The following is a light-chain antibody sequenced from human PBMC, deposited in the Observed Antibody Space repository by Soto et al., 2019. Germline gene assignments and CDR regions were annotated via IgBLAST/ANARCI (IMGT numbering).Light chain of an antibody. V-gene: IGKV3-20*01. CDR1: QSGSSSS. CDR3: QQYGSSPRT. CDR2: GAS. J-gene: IGKJ1*01. Sequence: ESVLTQFPDTLSWSPGERATLSCRASQSGSSSSLAWYQQKRGQAPRLLIHGASSRATGVPDRFRGSGSGTAFTLTISRLEPEDFAVYSCQQYGSSPRTFGQGTKVEV.